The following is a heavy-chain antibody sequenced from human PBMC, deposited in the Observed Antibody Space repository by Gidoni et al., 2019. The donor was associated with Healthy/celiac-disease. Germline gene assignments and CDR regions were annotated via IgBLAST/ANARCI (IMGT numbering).Heavy chain of an antibody. CDR2: IYSGGST. Sequence: EVQLVESGGGLVQPGGSLRPSCAASGFTVSSNYMSWVRQAPGKGLEWVSVIYSGGSTYYADSVKGRFTISRDNSKNTLYLQMNSLRAEDTAVYYCARVEPYYYDSSGRARPGGYYFDYWGQGTLVTVSS. J-gene: IGHJ4*02. D-gene: IGHD3-22*01. CDR1: GFTVSSNY. V-gene: IGHV3-66*01. CDR3: ARVEPYYYDSSGRARPGGYYFDY.